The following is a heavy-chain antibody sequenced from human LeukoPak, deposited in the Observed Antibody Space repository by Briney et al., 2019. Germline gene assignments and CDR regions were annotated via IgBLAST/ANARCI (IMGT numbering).Heavy chain of an antibody. CDR2: IYYSGST. Sequence: PSETLSLTCTVSGGSISSYYWSWIRQPPGKGLEWIGYIYYSGSTNYNPSLKSRVTISVDTSKNQFSLRLSSVTAADTAVYYCARDRGDFWSGPDSDYFDYWGQGTLVTVSS. CDR3: ARDRGDFWSGPDSDYFDY. CDR1: GGSISSYY. J-gene: IGHJ4*02. D-gene: IGHD3-3*01. V-gene: IGHV4-59*01.